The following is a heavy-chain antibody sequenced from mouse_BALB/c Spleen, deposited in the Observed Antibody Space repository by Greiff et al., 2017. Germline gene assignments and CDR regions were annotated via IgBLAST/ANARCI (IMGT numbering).Heavy chain of an antibody. D-gene: IGHD2-14*01. Sequence: EVKLLESGPGLVKPSQSLSLTCSVTGYSITSGYYWNWIRQFPGNKLEWMGYISYDGSNNYNPSLKNRISITRDTSKNQFFLKLNSVTTEDTATYYCARDYRYAAWFAYWGQGTLVTVSA. J-gene: IGHJ3*01. CDR2: ISYDGSN. CDR1: GYSITSGYY. CDR3: ARDYRYAAWFAY. V-gene: IGHV3-6*02.